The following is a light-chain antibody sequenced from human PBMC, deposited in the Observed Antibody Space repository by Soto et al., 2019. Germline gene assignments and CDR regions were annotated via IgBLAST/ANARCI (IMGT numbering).Light chain of an antibody. CDR1: SSDVGGYSY. V-gene: IGLV2-8*01. CDR2: EVN. Sequence: QSALTQPPPASGSPGQSVAISCTGTSSDVGGYSYVSWYQQHPGKAPKLMIYEVNKRPSGVPDRFSGSKSGNTASLTVSGLQAEDEADYYCSSYAGSSNVFGTGTKVTVL. J-gene: IGLJ1*01. CDR3: SSYAGSSNV.